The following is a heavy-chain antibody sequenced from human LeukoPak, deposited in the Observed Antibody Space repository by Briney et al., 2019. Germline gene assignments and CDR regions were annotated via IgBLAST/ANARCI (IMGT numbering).Heavy chain of an antibody. CDR3: ARRGFYFDY. CDR1: GFTFSNYW. D-gene: IGHD5-12*01. Sequence: PGGSQRLSCAASGFTFSNYWMSWVRQAPGKGLEWVANINQDGSDKCYVESVKGRFTISRDNAKNSLFLQMNSLRAEDTAVYYCARRGFYFDYWGQGTLVTVSS. J-gene: IGHJ4*02. V-gene: IGHV3-7*01. CDR2: INQDGSDK.